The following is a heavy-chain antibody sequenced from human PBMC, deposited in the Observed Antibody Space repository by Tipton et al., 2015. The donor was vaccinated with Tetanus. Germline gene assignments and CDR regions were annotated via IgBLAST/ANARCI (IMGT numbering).Heavy chain of an antibody. V-gene: IGHV1-18*01. J-gene: IGHJ6*02. CDR1: GYTFTSYG. CDR3: ARTLRSYYYYYGMDV. CDR2: ISAYNGNT. Sequence: QSGAEVKKPGAPVKVSCKASGYTFTSYGISWVRQAPGQGLEWMGWISAYNGNTNYAQKLQGRVTVTTDTSTSTAYMELRSLRSDDTAVYYCARTLRSYYYYYGMDVWGQGTTVTVSS. D-gene: IGHD2-15*01.